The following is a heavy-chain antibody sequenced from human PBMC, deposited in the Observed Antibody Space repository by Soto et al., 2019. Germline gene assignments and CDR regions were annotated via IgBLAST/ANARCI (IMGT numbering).Heavy chain of an antibody. CDR3: ATWLQREHGFDI. CDR1: GFTFSCKKY. CDR2: LYDTDGT. V-gene: IGHV3-66*01. J-gene: IGHJ3*02. Sequence: DVQLVESGGGLVQPGGSLRRSCEASGFTFSCKKYLTWVRQAPGKGLEWVSALYDTDGTFYADSVKGRFTISKDNSKNTFYLQLNSLRPDDTAVYYCATWLQREHGFDIWGLGTMVTVSS. D-gene: IGHD1-1*01.